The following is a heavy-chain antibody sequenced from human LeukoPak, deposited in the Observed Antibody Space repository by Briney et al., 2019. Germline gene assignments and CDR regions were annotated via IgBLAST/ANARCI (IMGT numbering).Heavy chain of an antibody. CDR3: ARVGSIAAAGTPDY. CDR1: GFIFSDYY. V-gene: IGHV3-11*06. Sequence: PGGSLRLPCAASGFIFSDYYMTWIRQAPGKGLEWLSYISGSGSDTNYADSVKGRFTTSRDNAKNSLYLQMNSLRAEDTAVYYCARVGSIAAAGTPDYWGQGTLVTVSS. CDR2: ISGSGSDT. D-gene: IGHD6-13*01. J-gene: IGHJ4*02.